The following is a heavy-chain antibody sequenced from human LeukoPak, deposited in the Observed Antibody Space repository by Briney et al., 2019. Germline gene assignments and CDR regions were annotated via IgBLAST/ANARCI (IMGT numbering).Heavy chain of an antibody. CDR2: IYTSGST. CDR1: GGSISSYY. D-gene: IGHD5-12*01. CDR3: ARTTKGYSGYDPYDY. Sequence: SETLSLTCTVSGGSISSYYWSWIRQPAGKGLEWIGRIYTSGSTNYNPSLKSRVTMSVDTSKNQFSLKLSSVTAADTAVYYRARTTKGYSGYDPYDYWGQGTLVTVSS. J-gene: IGHJ4*02. V-gene: IGHV4-4*07.